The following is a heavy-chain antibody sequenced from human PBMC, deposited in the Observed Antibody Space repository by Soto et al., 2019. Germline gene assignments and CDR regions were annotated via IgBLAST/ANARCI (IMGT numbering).Heavy chain of an antibody. V-gene: IGHV3-7*01. CDR3: ARDNGWNYLIY. CDR2: INEDGSEK. Sequence: GGSLRLSCAASGFTLSIYWMSWVRQAPGKGLEWVANINEDGSEKKYVDSVKGRFTISRDNAKNSLYLQMNSLRAEDTAVFYCARDNGWNYLIYWGQGTPVTVSS. J-gene: IGHJ4*02. D-gene: IGHD6-19*01. CDR1: GFTLSIYW.